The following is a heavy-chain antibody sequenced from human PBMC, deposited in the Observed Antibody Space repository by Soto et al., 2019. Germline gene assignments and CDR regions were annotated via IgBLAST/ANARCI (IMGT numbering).Heavy chain of an antibody. CDR2: IYYTGSP. J-gene: IGHJ5*02. Sequence: QVQLQESGPGLVKPSETLSLTCTVSGGSISSHFWSWIRQPPGKGLEWIAYIYYTGSPNYNPSLQSRVTVSLDTSKNQFSLKLNSVTAADTAVYYCARGGIPTQNWFDPWGQGTLVTVSS. D-gene: IGHD2-2*02. CDR1: GGSISSHF. CDR3: ARGGIPTQNWFDP. V-gene: IGHV4-59*11.